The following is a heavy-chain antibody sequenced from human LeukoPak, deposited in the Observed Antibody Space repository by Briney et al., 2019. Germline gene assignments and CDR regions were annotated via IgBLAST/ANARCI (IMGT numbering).Heavy chain of an antibody. CDR2: IYPGDSDT. J-gene: IGHJ4*02. Sequence: GESLKISCKGSGYSFSNYWIAWVRQMPGKGLEWMGSIYPGDSDTRYSPSFQGQVTISADKSISTAYLQCSSLKASDTAMYYCARQSRANWNDGEPYDFDSWGQGTLVTVSS. D-gene: IGHD1-1*01. CDR1: GYSFSNYW. V-gene: IGHV5-51*01. CDR3: ARQSRANWNDGEPYDFDS.